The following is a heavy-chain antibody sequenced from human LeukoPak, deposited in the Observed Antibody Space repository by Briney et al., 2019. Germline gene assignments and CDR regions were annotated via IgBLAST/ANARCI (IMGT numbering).Heavy chain of an antibody. CDR2: ISSSAGTI. Sequence: GGSLRLSCAASGFSFSSYAMSWVRQAPGKGLDWVSSISSSAGTIYYADSVRGRFTISRDNAKNSLYLQMNGLRAEDTAVYYCARAVEYNFWSGYYQTQYYFDYWGQGTLVTVSS. CDR3: ARAVEYNFWSGYYQTQYYFDY. J-gene: IGHJ4*02. CDR1: GFSFSSYA. V-gene: IGHV3-48*03. D-gene: IGHD3-3*01.